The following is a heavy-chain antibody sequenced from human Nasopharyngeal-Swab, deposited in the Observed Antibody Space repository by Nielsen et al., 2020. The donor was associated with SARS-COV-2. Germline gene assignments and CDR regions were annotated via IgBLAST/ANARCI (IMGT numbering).Heavy chain of an antibody. Sequence: ASVKVSCKVSGYTLTKLSMHWVRQDPGKGLERMGGFDPEDGETIYAQKFEGRVTMTEDTSTDTAYMELSSLRSEDTAVYYCASYGSYYGIYFDYWGQGTLVTVSS. CDR3: ASYGSYYGIYFDY. J-gene: IGHJ4*02. D-gene: IGHD1-26*01. CDR1: GYTLTKLS. V-gene: IGHV1-24*01. CDR2: FDPEDGET.